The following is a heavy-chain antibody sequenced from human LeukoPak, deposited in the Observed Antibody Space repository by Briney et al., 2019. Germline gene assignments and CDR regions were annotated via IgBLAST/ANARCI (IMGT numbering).Heavy chain of an antibody. CDR3: AGASYDSSGVH. V-gene: IGHV4-61*02. CDR2: IYTSGST. J-gene: IGHJ4*02. Sequence: SETLSLTCTVSGGSISSGGYYWSWIRQPAGKGLEWIGRIYTSGSTNYNPSLKSRVTISVDTSKNQFSLKLSSVTAADTAVYYCAGASYDSSGVHWGQGTLVTVSS. CDR1: GGSISSGGYY. D-gene: IGHD3-22*01.